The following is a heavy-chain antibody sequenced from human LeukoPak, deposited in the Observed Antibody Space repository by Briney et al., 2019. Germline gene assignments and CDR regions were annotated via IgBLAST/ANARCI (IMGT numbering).Heavy chain of an antibody. CDR1: GYTFTSYG. J-gene: IGHJ4*02. Sequence: GASVKVSCKASGYTFTSYGISWVRQAPGQGLEWMGWISAYNGNTNYAQKLQGRVTMTTDTSTSTAYMELRSLRSDDTAVYYCAGTHDSSGYWYFDYWGQGTLVTVSS. D-gene: IGHD3-22*01. CDR3: AGTHDSSGYWYFDY. V-gene: IGHV1-18*01. CDR2: ISAYNGNT.